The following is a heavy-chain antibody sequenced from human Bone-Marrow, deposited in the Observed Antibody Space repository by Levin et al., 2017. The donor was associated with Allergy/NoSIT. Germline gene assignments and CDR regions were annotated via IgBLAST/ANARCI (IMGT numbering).Heavy chain of an antibody. Sequence: GASVKVSCKASGYTFTGYYMHWVRQAPGQGLEWMGWINPNSGGTNYAQKFQGRVTMTRDTSISTAYMELSRLRSDDTAVYYCAGIVGARSGAFDIWGQGTMVTVSS. J-gene: IGHJ3*02. CDR3: AGIVGARSGAFDI. CDR2: INPNSGGT. V-gene: IGHV1-2*02. CDR1: GYTFTGYY. D-gene: IGHD1-26*01.